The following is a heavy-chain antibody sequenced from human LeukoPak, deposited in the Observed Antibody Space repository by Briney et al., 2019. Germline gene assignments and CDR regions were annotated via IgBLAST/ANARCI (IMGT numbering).Heavy chain of an antibody. V-gene: IGHV3-21*01. Sequence: GGSLRLSCAASGFTFDDYAMNWVRQAPGKGLEWVSSISSSSSYIYYADSVKGRFTISRDNAKNSLYLQMNSLRAEDTAVYYCARDGYDSSGYVDYWGQGTLVTVSS. J-gene: IGHJ4*02. CDR3: ARDGYDSSGYVDY. CDR1: GFTFDDYA. D-gene: IGHD3-22*01. CDR2: ISSSSSYI.